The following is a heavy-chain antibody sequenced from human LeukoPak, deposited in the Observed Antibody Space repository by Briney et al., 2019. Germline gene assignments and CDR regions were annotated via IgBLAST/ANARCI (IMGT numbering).Heavy chain of an antibody. D-gene: IGHD6-13*01. CDR2: IYSSGTT. V-gene: IGHV4-39*07. CDR3: ARDPGIAAAGFSYFDY. CDR1: GGSISSSSYY. J-gene: IGHJ4*02. Sequence: SETLSLTCTVSGGSISSSSYYWGWIRQPPGKGLEWIGSIYSSGTTYYNPSLKSRVTISVDTSKNQFSLKLSSVTAADTAVYYCARDPGIAAAGFSYFDYWGQGTLVTVSS.